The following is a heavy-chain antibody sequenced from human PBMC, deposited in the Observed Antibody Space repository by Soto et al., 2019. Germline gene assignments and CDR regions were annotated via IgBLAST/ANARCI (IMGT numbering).Heavy chain of an antibody. CDR1: GFTFSTYG. CDR3: ARDHCSSTKCNVGYYYGMDV. J-gene: IGHJ6*02. D-gene: IGHD2-2*01. CDR2: IWYNGINK. V-gene: IGHV3-33*01. Sequence: GGSLRLSCAASGFTFSTYGMHWVRQAPGKGLEWVAVIWYNGINKYYGDSLKGRFTISRDNSKNTLDLQMNSLRAEDTAVYYCARDHCSSTKCNVGYYYGMDVWGQGTTVTVSS.